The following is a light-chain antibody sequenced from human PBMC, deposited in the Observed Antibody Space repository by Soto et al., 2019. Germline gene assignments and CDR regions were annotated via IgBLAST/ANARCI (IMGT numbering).Light chain of an antibody. CDR2: WAT. CDR3: LKHYGGPYT. CDR1: QTVLSSSNNRDY. Sequence: DIVMTQSPDSLAVSLGERATINCKSGQTVLSSSNNRDYLAWFRQKPGQPPEMLINWATTRQSGVPDRFSGRGSGTDFPLTISGLQAEDGAVYYCLKHYGGPYTFGQGTKLEIK. J-gene: IGKJ2*01. V-gene: IGKV4-1*01.